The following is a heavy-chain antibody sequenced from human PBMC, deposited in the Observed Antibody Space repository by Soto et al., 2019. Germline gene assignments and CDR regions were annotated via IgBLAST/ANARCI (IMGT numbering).Heavy chain of an antibody. J-gene: IGHJ4*02. CDR3: ARAMTTVTTIDY. V-gene: IGHV4-30-2*01. Sequence: QLQLQESGSGLVKPSQTLSLTCAVYGGSISSGGYSWSWIRQPPGKGLEWIGYIYHSGSTYYNPSLKSRVTISVDRSKNQFSLKLSSVTAADTAVYYCARAMTTVTTIDYWGQGTLVTVSS. D-gene: IGHD4-17*01. CDR1: GGSISSGGYS. CDR2: IYHSGST.